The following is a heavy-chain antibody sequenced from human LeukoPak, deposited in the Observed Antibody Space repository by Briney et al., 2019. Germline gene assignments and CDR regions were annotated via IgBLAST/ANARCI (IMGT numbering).Heavy chain of an antibody. CDR2: IYTSGST. CDR3: SLSRDGFLFDP. J-gene: IGHJ5*02. D-gene: IGHD2/OR15-2a*01. V-gene: IGHV4-4*09. CDR1: GGSISSYY. Sequence: SETLSLTCTVSGGSISSYYWSWIRQPPGKGLEWIGYIYTSGSTNYNPSLKSRVTISVDTSKNQFSLKLSSVTAADTAVYYCSLSRDGFLFDPWGQGTLVTASS.